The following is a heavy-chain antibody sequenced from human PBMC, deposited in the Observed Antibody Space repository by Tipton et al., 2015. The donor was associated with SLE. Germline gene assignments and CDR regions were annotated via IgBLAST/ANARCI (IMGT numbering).Heavy chain of an antibody. Sequence: TLSLTCAVYGGSFSGYYWSWIRQPPGKGLEWIGEINYSGSTYYNPSLKSRVTISLDTSKNQFSLKLSSVTAADTAVYYCARDYYDFWRGYSYYMDVWGKGTTVTVSS. CDR2: INYSGST. V-gene: IGHV4-34*01. CDR3: ARDYYDFWRGYSYYMDV. J-gene: IGHJ6*03. D-gene: IGHD3-3*01. CDR1: GGSFSGYY.